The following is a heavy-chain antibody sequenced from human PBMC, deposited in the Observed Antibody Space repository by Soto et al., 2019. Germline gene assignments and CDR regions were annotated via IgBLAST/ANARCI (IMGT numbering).Heavy chain of an antibody. V-gene: IGHV1-69*12. Sequence: QVQLVQSGAEVKKPGSSVKVSCKASGGTFSSYAISWVRQAPGQGLEWMGGIIPIFGTANYAQKFQGRVTITADESTSTAYMELXXLRSXXTAVYYCAXXAXXXWYFDXWGRGTLVTVSS. CDR3: AXXAXXXWYFDX. J-gene: IGHJ2*01. CDR1: GGTFSSYA. CDR2: IIPIFGTA.